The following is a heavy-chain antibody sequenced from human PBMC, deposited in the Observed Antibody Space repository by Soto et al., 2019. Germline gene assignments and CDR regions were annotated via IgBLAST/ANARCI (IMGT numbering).Heavy chain of an antibody. V-gene: IGHV1-69*06. D-gene: IGHD2-2*01. Sequence: QVQLVQSGAEVKKPGSSVKVSCKASGGTFSSYAISWVRQAPGPGLEWMGGIIPIFGTANYAQKFQGRVTITADKSTSTAYMERSSLRSEDTAVYYCALKRGGDIVVVPAARYYGMDVWGQGTTVTVSS. CDR1: GGTFSSYA. CDR3: ALKRGGDIVVVPAARYYGMDV. J-gene: IGHJ6*02. CDR2: IIPIFGTA.